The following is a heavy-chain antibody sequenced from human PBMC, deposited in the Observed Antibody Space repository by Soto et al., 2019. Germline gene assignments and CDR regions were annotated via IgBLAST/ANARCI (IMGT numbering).Heavy chain of an antibody. CDR1: GFPFRSYA. Sequence: EVQLLESGGGLVQPGGSLRLSCAASGFPFRSYAMSWVRQAPGRGLEWVSGISGSGGSAYYADSVKGRFTVSRDNSENTQYLQMNSLRAEDTAVYYCARGEDQQLVTYMRYCGQGTLVTVSS. J-gene: IGHJ4*02. V-gene: IGHV3-23*01. CDR3: ARGEDQQLVTYMRY. D-gene: IGHD6-13*01. CDR2: ISGSGGSA.